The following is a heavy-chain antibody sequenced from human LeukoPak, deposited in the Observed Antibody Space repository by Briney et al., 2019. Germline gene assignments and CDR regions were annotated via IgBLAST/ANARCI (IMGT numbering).Heavy chain of an antibody. CDR1: GGSMDTYS. J-gene: IGHJ3*02. D-gene: IGHD4-17*01. CDR2: IHSSGTT. CDR3: ARVPPDYVIIHDAFDI. V-gene: IGHV4-4*07. Sequence: SETLSLPCSVSGGSMDTYSWNWVRQAAGKGLEWLGRIHSSGTTNYNPSLRTRIQMSIDTSKTQFSLRLTSVTAADTAVYYCARVPPDYVIIHDAFDISGQGTVVTVSS.